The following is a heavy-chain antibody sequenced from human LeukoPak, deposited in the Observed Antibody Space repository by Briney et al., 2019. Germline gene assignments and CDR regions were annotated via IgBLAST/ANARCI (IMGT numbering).Heavy chain of an antibody. J-gene: IGHJ4*02. Sequence: GGSPRLSCAASGFTVSSNYMSWVRQAPGKGLEWVSVIYIGGSTYYTDSVKGRFTISRDNSKNTLYLQMHSLRAEDTAVYYCARDAGGYSGYDYWGQGTLVTVSS. D-gene: IGHD5-12*01. CDR2: IYIGGST. V-gene: IGHV3-66*01. CDR3: ARDAGGYSGYDY. CDR1: GFTVSSNY.